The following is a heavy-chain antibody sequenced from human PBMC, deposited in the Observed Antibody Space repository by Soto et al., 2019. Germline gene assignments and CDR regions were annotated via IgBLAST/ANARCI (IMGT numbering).Heavy chain of an antibody. CDR3: AKGGPVLVPAALDY. D-gene: IGHD2-2*01. CDR2: ISWNSGSI. J-gene: IGHJ4*02. Sequence: EVQLVESGGGLVQPGRSLRLSCAASGFTFDDYAMHWVRQAPGKGLEWVSGISWNSGSIGYADSVKGRITISRDNAKNSLYLQMTSLRAEVTALYYCAKGGPVLVPAALDYWGQGTLVTVSS. V-gene: IGHV3-9*01. CDR1: GFTFDDYA.